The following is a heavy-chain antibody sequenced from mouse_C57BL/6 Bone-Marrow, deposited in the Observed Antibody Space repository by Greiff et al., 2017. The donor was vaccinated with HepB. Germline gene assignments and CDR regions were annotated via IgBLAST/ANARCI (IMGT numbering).Heavy chain of an antibody. CDR1: GYTFTSYW. CDR3: ANYYYGNPWFAY. CDR2: IDPSDSYT. V-gene: IGHV1-59*01. D-gene: IGHD2-1*01. J-gene: IGHJ3*01. Sequence: QVQLQQPGAELVRPGTSVKLSCKASGYTFTSYWMHWVKQRPGQGLEWIGVIDPSDSYTNYNQKFKGKATLTVDTSSSTAYMQLSSLTSEDSAVYYCANYYYGNPWFAYWGQGTLVTASA.